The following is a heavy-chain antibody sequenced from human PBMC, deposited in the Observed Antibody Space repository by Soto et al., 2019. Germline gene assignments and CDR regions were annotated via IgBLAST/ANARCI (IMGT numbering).Heavy chain of an antibody. CDR3: ARESYGDYFFDS. CDR1: GFTFSSFA. J-gene: IGHJ4*02. CDR2: ISYDGSNE. D-gene: IGHD4-17*01. Sequence: GGSLRLSCAASGFTFSSFAMHWVGQAPGEGLEWVAVISYDGSNEYYADSVKGRFTISRDNSRNTLYLQMNSLKSEDTAVYSCARESYGDYFFDSWGQGTLVTVSS. V-gene: IGHV3-30-3*01.